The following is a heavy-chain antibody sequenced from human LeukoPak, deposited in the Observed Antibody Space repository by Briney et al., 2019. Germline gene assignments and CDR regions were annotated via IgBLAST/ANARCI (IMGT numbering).Heavy chain of an antibody. CDR1: GGTFSSYA. J-gene: IGHJ5*02. CDR3: ARDGQQTAVAGTNWFDP. V-gene: IGHV1-69*05. Sequence: GASATVSCKASGGTFSSYAISWVRQAPGQGLEWMGGIIPIFGTANYAQKFQGRVTITTDESTSTAYMELSSLRSEDTAVYYCARDGQQTAVAGTNWFDPWGQGTLVTVSS. CDR2: IIPIFGTA. D-gene: IGHD6-19*01.